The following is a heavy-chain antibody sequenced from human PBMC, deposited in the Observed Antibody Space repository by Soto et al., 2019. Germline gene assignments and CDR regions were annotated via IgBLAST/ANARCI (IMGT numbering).Heavy chain of an antibody. CDR3: GSVRPSGYVLS. CDR2: VYFSGNT. V-gene: IGHV4-59*11. Sequence: TSETLSLTCTVSGGSLISHYWTWIRQSPGKGLEWIGYVYFSGNTNYNPSLKSRVTISIDTSKNQFSLRLASVTAADTAFYYCGSVRPSGYVLSWGQGTLVTVSS. J-gene: IGHJ5*02. D-gene: IGHD6-25*01. CDR1: GGSLISHY.